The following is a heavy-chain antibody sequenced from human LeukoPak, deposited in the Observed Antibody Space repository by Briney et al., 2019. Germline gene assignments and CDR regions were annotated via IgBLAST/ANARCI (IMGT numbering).Heavy chain of an antibody. CDR2: INWNGGST. Sequence: PGGSLRLSCAASRFIFDDYGMSWVRQAPGKGLEWVSGINWNGGSTRYADSVKGRFTISRDNAKNSLYLQMNSLRAEDTALYHCARVFWGDGYNYDTGWYFDLWGRGTLVTVSS. V-gene: IGHV3-20*01. CDR1: RFIFDDYG. D-gene: IGHD5-24*01. J-gene: IGHJ2*01. CDR3: ARVFWGDGYNYDTGWYFDL.